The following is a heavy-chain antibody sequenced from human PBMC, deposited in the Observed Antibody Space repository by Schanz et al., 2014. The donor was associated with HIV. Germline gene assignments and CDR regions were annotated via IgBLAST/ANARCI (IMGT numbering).Heavy chain of an antibody. CDR1: GITFSGFTFSNYG. Sequence: QVQLVESGGGVVQPGGSLRLSCAVSGITFSGFTFSNYGIHWVRQAPGKGLEWVAVISYDAVNKFYADSVQGRFTISRDNSRNTLFLQMDSLRVDDTAVYYCAQMGAFAAFDIWGHGTVVTVSS. D-gene: IGHD3-16*01. V-gene: IGHV3-30*18. J-gene: IGHJ3*02. CDR3: AQMGAFAAFDI. CDR2: ISYDAVNK.